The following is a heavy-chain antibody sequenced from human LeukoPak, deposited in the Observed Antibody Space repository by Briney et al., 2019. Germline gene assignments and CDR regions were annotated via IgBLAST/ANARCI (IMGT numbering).Heavy chain of an antibody. J-gene: IGHJ4*02. CDR1: GGTFSSYA. CDR2: IIPIFGTA. D-gene: IGHD2-15*01. Sequence: GSSVKVSCKASGGTFSSYAISWVRQAPGQGLEWMGGIIPIFGTANYAQKIQGRVTITTDESTSTAYMELSSLRSEDTAVYYCARVTHCSGGSCYDYWGQGTLVTVSS. CDR3: ARVTHCSGGSCYDY. V-gene: IGHV1-69*05.